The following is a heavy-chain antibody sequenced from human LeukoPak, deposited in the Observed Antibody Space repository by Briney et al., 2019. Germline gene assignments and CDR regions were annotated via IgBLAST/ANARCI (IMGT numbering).Heavy chain of an antibody. CDR3: ARASSGTYGFAP. Sequence: SETLSLTCAFYGESFSDYSWNWLRQPPGKRLAWIGEISHSGSTNYSPSLKGRVTISVDTSKHQFSLNLTSVTAADTAVYYCARASSGTYGFAPWGQGTLVTVSS. D-gene: IGHD1-26*01. CDR1: GESFSDYS. J-gene: IGHJ5*02. V-gene: IGHV4-34*01. CDR2: ISHSGST.